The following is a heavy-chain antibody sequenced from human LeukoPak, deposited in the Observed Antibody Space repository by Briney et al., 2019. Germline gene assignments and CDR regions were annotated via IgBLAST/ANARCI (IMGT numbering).Heavy chain of an antibody. Sequence: ASVKVSCKASGYTFASYDINWVRQATGQGLEWMGWMNPNSGNTGYTQKFQGRVAMTRNTSITTAYMELSSLRSEDTAVYYCARTLRRHCSGGSCYSPHLDYWGQGTLVTVSS. D-gene: IGHD2-15*01. CDR3: ARTLRRHCSGGSCYSPHLDY. J-gene: IGHJ4*02. CDR2: MNPNSGNT. CDR1: GYTFASYD. V-gene: IGHV1-8*01.